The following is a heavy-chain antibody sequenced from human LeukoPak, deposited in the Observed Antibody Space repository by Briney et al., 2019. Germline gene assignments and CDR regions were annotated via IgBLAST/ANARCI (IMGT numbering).Heavy chain of an antibody. J-gene: IGHJ4*02. V-gene: IGHV5-51*01. CDR3: ASRKKGMATAGFDY. D-gene: IGHD5-24*01. Sequence: GESLKISCKGSGYSFTSYWIGWVRQMPGKGLEWMGIIYPGDSDTRYNPSFQGQVTISVEKSISTAYLQWSSLKASDTALYYCASRKKGMATAGFDYWGQGTLVTVSS. CDR1: GYSFTSYW. CDR2: IYPGDSDT.